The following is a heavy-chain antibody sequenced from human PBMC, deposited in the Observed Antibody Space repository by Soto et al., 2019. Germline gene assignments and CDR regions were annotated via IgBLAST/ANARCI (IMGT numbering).Heavy chain of an antibody. D-gene: IGHD3-22*01. J-gene: IGHJ5*02. CDR1: GGTFSSYA. CDR2: IIPIFGTA. V-gene: IGHV1-69*13. Sequence: SVKVSCKASGGTFSSYAISWVRQAPGQGLEWMGGIIPIFGTANYAQKFQGRVTITADESTSTAYMELSSLRSEDTAVYYCASDSSGYWARFDPWGQGTLVTVSS. CDR3: ASDSSGYWARFDP.